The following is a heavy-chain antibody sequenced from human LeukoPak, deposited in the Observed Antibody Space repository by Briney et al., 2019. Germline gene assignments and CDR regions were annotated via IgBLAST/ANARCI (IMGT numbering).Heavy chain of an antibody. V-gene: IGHV4-39*07. CDR3: ARSSGYMSY. Sequence: SETLSLTCTVSGGSISSSSYYWGWIRQPPGKGLEWIGSIYYSGSTYYSLSLKSRVTISVDTSKNQFSLKLTSVTAADTAVYYCARSSGYMSYWGQGTLVTVSS. CDR1: GGSISSSSYY. D-gene: IGHD3-22*01. CDR2: IYYSGST. J-gene: IGHJ4*02.